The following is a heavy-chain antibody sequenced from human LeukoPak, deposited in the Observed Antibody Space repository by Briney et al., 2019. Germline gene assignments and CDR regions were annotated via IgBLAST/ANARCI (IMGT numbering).Heavy chain of an antibody. CDR2: ISGSSSTI. CDR1: GFTFSSYS. CDR3: ARDGISDAFDI. Sequence: GGSLRLSCAASGFTFSSYSMNWVRQAPGKGLEWVSYISGSSSTIYYADSVKGRFTISRDNSKNTLYLQMNSLRAEDTAVYYCARDGISDAFDIWGQGTMVTVSS. D-gene: IGHD1-14*01. V-gene: IGHV3-48*01. J-gene: IGHJ3*02.